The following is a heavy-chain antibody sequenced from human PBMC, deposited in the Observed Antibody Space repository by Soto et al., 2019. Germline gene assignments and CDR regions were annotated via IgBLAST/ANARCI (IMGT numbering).Heavy chain of an antibody. CDR2: INAGNGNT. Sequence: ASVKVSCKASGYTFTSYAMHWVRQAPGQRLEWMGWINAGNGNTKYSQKFQGRVTITRDTSASTAYMELSSLRSEDTAVYYCARDDYGNYVFYYYYGMDVWGQGTTVTVSS. V-gene: IGHV1-3*01. CDR1: GYTFTSYA. D-gene: IGHD4-17*01. CDR3: ARDDYGNYVFYYYYGMDV. J-gene: IGHJ6*02.